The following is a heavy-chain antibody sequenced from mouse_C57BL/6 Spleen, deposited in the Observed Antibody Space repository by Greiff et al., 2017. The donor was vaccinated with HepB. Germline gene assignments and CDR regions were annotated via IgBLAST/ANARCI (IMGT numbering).Heavy chain of an antibody. D-gene: IGHD2-5*01. CDR3: ARSAYYSNYPWYFDV. CDR1: GYTFTSYW. Sequence: QVHVKQPGAELVRPGTSVKLSCKASGYTFTSYWMHWVKQRPGQGLEWIGVIDPSDSYTNYNQKFKGKATLTVDTSSSTAYMQLSSLTSEDSAVYYCARSAYYSNYPWYFDVWGTGTTVTVSS. CDR2: IDPSDSYT. V-gene: IGHV1-59*01. J-gene: IGHJ1*03.